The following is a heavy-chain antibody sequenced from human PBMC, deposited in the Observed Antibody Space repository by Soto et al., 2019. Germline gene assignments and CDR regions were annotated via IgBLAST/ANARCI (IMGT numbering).Heavy chain of an antibody. Sequence: QVQLVESGGGVVQPGRSLRLSCAASGFTFSSYGMHWVRKAPGKGLEWVAVIWYDGSNKYYADSVKGRFTISRDNSKNTLYLQMNSLRAEDTAVYYCARTSLEQQLVGAFYIWGQGTMLTVSS. CDR2: IWYDGSNK. CDR3: ARTSLEQQLVGAFYI. CDR1: GFTFSSYG. J-gene: IGHJ3*02. V-gene: IGHV3-33*01. D-gene: IGHD6-13*01.